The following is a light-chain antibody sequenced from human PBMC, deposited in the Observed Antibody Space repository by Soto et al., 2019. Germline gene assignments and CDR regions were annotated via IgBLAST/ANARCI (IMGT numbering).Light chain of an antibody. J-gene: IGLJ3*02. CDR2: EVS. Sequence: QSVLTQPPSVSEAPRQRVTISCTGTSSDVGGYNYVSWYQQHPGKAPKLMIYEVSNRPSGVSNRFSGSKSGNTASLTISGLQAEDEADYYCSSYTSSSTRVFGGGTKLTVL. V-gene: IGLV2-14*01. CDR1: SSDVGGYNY. CDR3: SSYTSSSTRV.